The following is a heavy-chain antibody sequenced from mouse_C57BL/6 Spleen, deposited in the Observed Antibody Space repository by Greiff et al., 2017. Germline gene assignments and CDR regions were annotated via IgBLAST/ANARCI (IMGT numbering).Heavy chain of an antibody. Sequence: EVMLVESGGGLVQPGGSMILSCAASGFTISDGCMDWVRQSPEKGLEWVAEIRNKANNHATYYAASVKGRFTISRDDSKSSVYLQMNSLRAEDTGIYYCTSNWAAYWGQGTLVTVSA. V-gene: IGHV6-6*01. CDR3: TSNWAAY. J-gene: IGHJ3*01. CDR1: GFTISDGC. D-gene: IGHD4-1*02. CDR2: IRNKANNHAT.